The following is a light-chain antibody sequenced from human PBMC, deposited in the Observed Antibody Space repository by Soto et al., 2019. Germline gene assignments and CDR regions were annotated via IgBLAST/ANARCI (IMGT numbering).Light chain of an antibody. V-gene: IGKV3-15*01. Sequence: TQSPATLSSFPGDRVTLSCRASQYINTRLAWYQHRPGQAPRLLIYGASTRATGIPARFSGSGSGTEFTLTISSLQSEDFAVYYCQQYNNWWTFGQGTKVDIK. CDR1: QYINTR. CDR3: QQYNNWWT. J-gene: IGKJ1*01. CDR2: GAS.